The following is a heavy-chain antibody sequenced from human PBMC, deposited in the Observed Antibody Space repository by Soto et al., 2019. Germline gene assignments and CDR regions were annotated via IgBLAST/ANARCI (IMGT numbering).Heavy chain of an antibody. Sequence: GESLKISCKGSGYSFTSYWIGWVRQMPGKGLEWMGIIYPGDSDTRYSPSFQGQVTISADKSISTAYLQWSSLKASDTAMYYCARISLGGYDFNGMDVRGQGTTVTVSS. J-gene: IGHJ6*02. CDR2: IYPGDSDT. D-gene: IGHD5-12*01. CDR1: GYSFTSYW. CDR3: ARISLGGYDFNGMDV. V-gene: IGHV5-51*01.